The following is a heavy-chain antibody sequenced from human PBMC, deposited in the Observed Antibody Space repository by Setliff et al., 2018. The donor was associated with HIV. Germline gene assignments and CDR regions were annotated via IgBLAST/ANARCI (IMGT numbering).Heavy chain of an antibody. Sequence: ASVKVSCKVSGYRLSELSMHWVRQAPGKGLEWMGGYDREDDKTIYAQNFQGRVTMTEDTSTDTAYMELRSLRSEDTAIFFCATDDLLGGYWFDRWGQGTQVTVSS. V-gene: IGHV1-24*01. D-gene: IGHD3-16*01. CDR3: ATDDLLGGYWFDR. CDR1: GYRLSELS. CDR2: YDREDDKT. J-gene: IGHJ5*01.